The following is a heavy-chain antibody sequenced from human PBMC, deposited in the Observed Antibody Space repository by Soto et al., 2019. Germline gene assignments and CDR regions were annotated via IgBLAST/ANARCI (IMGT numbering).Heavy chain of an antibody. D-gene: IGHD3-3*01. CDR1: GFTFSNAW. V-gene: IGHV3-15*07. CDR3: TPVGPEGYDFWSGYYYGMDV. Sequence: GGSLRLSCAASGFTFSNAWMNWVRQAPGKGLEWVGRIKSKTDGGTTDYAATVKGRFTISRDDSKITQYLQMNSLKTEDTAVYYCTPVGPEGYDFWSGYYYGMDVWGQGTTVTVSS. J-gene: IGHJ6*02. CDR2: IKSKTDGGTT.